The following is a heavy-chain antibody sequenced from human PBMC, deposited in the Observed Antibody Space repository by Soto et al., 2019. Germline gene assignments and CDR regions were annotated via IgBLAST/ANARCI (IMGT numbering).Heavy chain of an antibody. J-gene: IGHJ3*02. Sequence: GASVKVSCKVSGYTLTELSMHWVRRAPGKGLEWMGGFDPEDGETIYAQKFQGRVTMTEDTSTDTAYMELSSLRSEDTAVYYCATGVNYDSSGWHAFDIWGQGTMVTVSS. D-gene: IGHD3-22*01. V-gene: IGHV1-24*01. CDR3: ATGVNYDSSGWHAFDI. CDR2: FDPEDGET. CDR1: GYTLTELS.